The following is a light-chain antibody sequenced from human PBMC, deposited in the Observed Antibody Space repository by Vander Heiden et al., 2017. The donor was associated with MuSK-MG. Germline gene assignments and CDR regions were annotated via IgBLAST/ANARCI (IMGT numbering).Light chain of an antibody. CDR2: TAS. CDR3: LQYNSYPLT. V-gene: IGKV1-17*01. Sequence: DIQMPQSPSSLSASVGDRVTITSRASQGIRNDLAWFQLKPGQAPKRLIYTASTLQNGVPSRFSGIGSGTEFTLTISSLQPEDFAAYFCLQYNSYPLTFGGGTTVEIK. CDR1: QGIRND. J-gene: IGKJ4*01.